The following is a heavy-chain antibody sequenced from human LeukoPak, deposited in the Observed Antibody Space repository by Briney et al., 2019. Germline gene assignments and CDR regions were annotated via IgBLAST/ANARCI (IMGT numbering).Heavy chain of an antibody. Sequence: SETLSLTCTVSGGSITSDNYYWGWMRQTPGKGLDWIGSIYDSATTNYNPSLKSRVTISLHTSKNQVTLRLTAVTAADTAVYYCARCRDGGRGEAADYWGQGTLVTVSS. CDR2: IYDSATT. CDR1: GGSITSDNYY. D-gene: IGHD4-23*01. J-gene: IGHJ4*02. CDR3: ARCRDGGRGEAADY. V-gene: IGHV4-39*06.